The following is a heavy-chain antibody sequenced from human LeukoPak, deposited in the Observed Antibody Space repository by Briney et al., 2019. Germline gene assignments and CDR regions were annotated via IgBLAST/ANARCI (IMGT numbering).Heavy chain of an antibody. CDR3: AIEEGTSPFDY. J-gene: IGHJ4*02. CDR1: GFTFSSYW. V-gene: IGHV3-7*01. D-gene: IGHD3-10*01. Sequence: GGSLRLSCAASGFTFSSYWMSWVRQAPGKGLEWVANIKQDGSERYYVGSVKGRFTISRDNAKNSLYLQMNSLRVEDTAVYYCAIEEGTSPFDYWGQGTLVTVSS. CDR2: IKQDGSER.